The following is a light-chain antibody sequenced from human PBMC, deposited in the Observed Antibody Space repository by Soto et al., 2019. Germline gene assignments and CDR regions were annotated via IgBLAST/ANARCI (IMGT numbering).Light chain of an antibody. Sequence: QSVLTQPASVSGSLGQSITFSCTGNSSDVGSYDYVSWHQQHPGKAPKLIIYDVNNRASGVPSRFSGSKSGNTASLTISGLLTEDEADYYCCAYSTSGTHVFGTGTKVTVL. CDR2: DVN. CDR1: SSDVGSYDY. V-gene: IGLV2-14*03. CDR3: CAYSTSGTHV. J-gene: IGLJ1*01.